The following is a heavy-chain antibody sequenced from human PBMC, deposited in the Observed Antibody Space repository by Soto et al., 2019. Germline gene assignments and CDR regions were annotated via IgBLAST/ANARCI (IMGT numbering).Heavy chain of an antibody. D-gene: IGHD1-26*01. CDR1: GFTFSSYG. J-gene: IGHJ6*02. CDR3: AKDLSRWELLPHLYYYYGMDV. V-gene: IGHV3-30*18. CDR2: ISYDGSNK. Sequence: GGSLRLSCAASGFTFSSYGMHWVRQAPGKGLEWVAVISYDGSNKYYADSVKGRFTISRDNSKNTLYLQMNSLRAEDTAVYYCAKDLSRWELLPHLYYYYGMDVWGQGTTVTVSS.